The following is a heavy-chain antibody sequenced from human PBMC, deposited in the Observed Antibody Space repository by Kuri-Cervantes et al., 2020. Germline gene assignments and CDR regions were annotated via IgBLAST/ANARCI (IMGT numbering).Heavy chain of an antibody. CDR2: IYYSGNT. CDR1: GGSIRSSSHY. D-gene: IGHD5-18*01. CDR3: ARHDVHTAMVPNWFDP. Sequence: SETLSLTCSVSGGSIRSSSHYWGWIRQPPGKGLEWIGTIYYSGNTYYNPSLKSRVTISVDTSKNQFSLKLSSVTAADTAVYYCARHDVHTAMVPNWFDPWGQGTLVTVSS. J-gene: IGHJ5*02. V-gene: IGHV4-39*01.